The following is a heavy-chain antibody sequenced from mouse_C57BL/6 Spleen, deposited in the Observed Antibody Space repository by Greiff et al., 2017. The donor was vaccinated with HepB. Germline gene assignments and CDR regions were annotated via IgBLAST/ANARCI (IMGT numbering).Heavy chain of an antibody. V-gene: IGHV1-26*01. CDR3: ANYYGSSYWYFDV. J-gene: IGHJ1*03. CDR1: GYTFTHYY. D-gene: IGHD1-1*01. CDR2: INPNNGGT. Sequence: EVQLQQSGPELVKPGASVKISCKASGYTFTHYYMNWVKQSHGKSLEWIGDINPNNGGTSYNQKFKGKATLTVDKSSSTAYMELRSLTSEDSAVYYCANYYGSSYWYFDVWGTGTTVTVSS.